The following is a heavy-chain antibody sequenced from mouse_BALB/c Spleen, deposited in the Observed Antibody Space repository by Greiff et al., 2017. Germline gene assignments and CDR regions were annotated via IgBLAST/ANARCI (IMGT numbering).Heavy chain of an antibody. CDR1: GFTFSSFG. CDR2: ISSGSSTN. J-gene: IGHJ4*01. Sequence: EVKLVESGGGLVQPGGSRKLSCAASGFTFSSFGMHWVRQAPEKGLEWVAYISSGSSTNYYADTVKGRFTISRDNPKNTLFLQMTSLRSEDTAMYYCARWGYAMDYWGQGTSVTVSS. CDR3: ARWGYAMDY. V-gene: IGHV5-17*02.